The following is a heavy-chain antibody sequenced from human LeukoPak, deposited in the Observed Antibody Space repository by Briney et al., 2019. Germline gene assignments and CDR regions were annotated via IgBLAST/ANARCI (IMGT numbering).Heavy chain of an antibody. J-gene: IGHJ5*02. CDR1: GGSISSYY. CDR3: ARDSLTAYYDFWSGYYRHNWFDP. V-gene: IGHV4-4*07. Sequence: PSETLSLTCTVSGGSISSYYWSWIRQPAGKGLEWIGRIYTSGSTNYNPSLKSRVTMSVDTSKNQFSLKLSSVTAADTAVYYCARDSLTAYYDFWSGYYRHNWFDPWGQGTLVTVSS. D-gene: IGHD3-3*01. CDR2: IYTSGST.